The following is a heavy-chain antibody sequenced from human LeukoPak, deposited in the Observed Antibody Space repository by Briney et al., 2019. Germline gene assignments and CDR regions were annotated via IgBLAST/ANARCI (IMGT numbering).Heavy chain of an antibody. D-gene: IGHD1-26*01. CDR1: GGTFSSYA. J-gene: IGHJ6*03. Sequence: SVKVSCKASGGTFSSYAISWVRQAPGQGLEWMGGIIPIFGTANYAQKFQGRVTITADESTSTAYMELSSLRSEDTAVYYCARERKGGIVGATDYYYYMDVWGKGTTVTVSS. CDR2: IIPIFGTA. V-gene: IGHV1-69*01. CDR3: ARERKGGIVGATDYYYYMDV.